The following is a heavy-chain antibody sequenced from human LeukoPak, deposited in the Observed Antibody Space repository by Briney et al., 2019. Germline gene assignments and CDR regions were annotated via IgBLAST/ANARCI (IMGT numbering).Heavy chain of an antibody. CDR2: IYYSGST. V-gene: IGHV4-61*08. J-gene: IGHJ5*02. Sequence: SETLSPTCAVSGGSISSGGYSWSWIRQPPGKGLEWIGYIYYSGSTNYNPSLKSRVTISVDTSKNQFSLKLSSVTAADTAVYYCARVSDGSPFDPWGQGTLVTVSS. CDR3: ARVSDGSPFDP. D-gene: IGHD2-15*01. CDR1: GGSISSGGYS.